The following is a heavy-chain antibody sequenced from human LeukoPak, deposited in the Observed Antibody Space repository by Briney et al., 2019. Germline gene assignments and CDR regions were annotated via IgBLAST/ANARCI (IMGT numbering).Heavy chain of an antibody. Sequence: GGSLRLSCAASGFSFSNYAMSWVRQAPGKGLEWVSSISDSGGSTYYADAVKGRFTISRDNSDNTLYLQMNGLRVEDTAVYYFAKAPKDFSFGYWGQGTLVFVTS. D-gene: IGHD3-3*01. V-gene: IGHV3-23*01. CDR2: ISDSGGST. CDR3: AKAPKDFSFGY. J-gene: IGHJ4*02. CDR1: GFSFSNYA.